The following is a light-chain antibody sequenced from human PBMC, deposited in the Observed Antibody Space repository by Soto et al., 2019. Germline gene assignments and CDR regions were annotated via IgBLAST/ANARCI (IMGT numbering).Light chain of an antibody. CDR2: HAS. J-gene: IGKJ1*01. CDR3: QQYNSYS. Sequence: DIQMTQSPSSLSASVGDRVTITCRASQGIRNDLGWYQQKPGTAPKVLIYHASNLQSGVPSRCSGSGSGTEFTLTISRLQPDDFATYYCQQYNSYSFGQGTKVDI. CDR1: QGIRND. V-gene: IGKV1-17*01.